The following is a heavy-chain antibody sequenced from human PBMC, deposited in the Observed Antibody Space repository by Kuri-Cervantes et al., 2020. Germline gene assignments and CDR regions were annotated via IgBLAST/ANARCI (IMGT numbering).Heavy chain of an antibody. CDR3: ARGGYYYDSSGLDY. J-gene: IGHJ4*02. V-gene: IGHV3-33*01. Sequence: GGSLRLSCAASGFTFSSYGMHWVRQAPGKGLEWVAVIWYDGSNKYYADSVKGRFTISRDNSKNTLYLQMNSLRAEDTAVYYCARGGYYYDSSGLDYWGQGTLVTVSS. D-gene: IGHD3-22*01. CDR1: GFTFSSYG. CDR2: IWYDGSNK.